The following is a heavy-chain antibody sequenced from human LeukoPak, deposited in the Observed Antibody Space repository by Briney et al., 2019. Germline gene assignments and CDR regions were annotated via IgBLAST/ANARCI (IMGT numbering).Heavy chain of an antibody. CDR3: ARDFPTVTTLLYGMDV. CDR2: ISYDGSNK. J-gene: IGHJ6*02. Sequence: PGGSLRLSCAASGFTFSSYGMHWVRQAPGKGLEWVAVISYDGSNKYYADSVKGRFTISRDNSKNTLYLQMNSLRAEDTAVYYCARDFPTVTTLLYGMDVWGQGTTVTVSS. V-gene: IGHV3-30*03. D-gene: IGHD4-17*01. CDR1: GFTFSSYG.